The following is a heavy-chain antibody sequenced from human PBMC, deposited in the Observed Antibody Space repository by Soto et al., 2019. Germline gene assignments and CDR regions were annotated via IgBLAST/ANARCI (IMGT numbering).Heavy chain of an antibody. CDR3: VGALTYEVPYYYYGMDV. Sequence: GSLRLSCAASGFSFSTYLMSWVRQAPGKGLEWVANIKQGGIEKFYVDSVKGRFTISRDNDKKSLYLQMDSLRVEDTAVYYCVGALTYEVPYYYYGMDVWGQGTTVTVSS. V-gene: IGHV3-7*01. CDR1: GFSFSTYL. J-gene: IGHJ6*02. CDR2: IKQGGIEK. D-gene: IGHD3-16*01.